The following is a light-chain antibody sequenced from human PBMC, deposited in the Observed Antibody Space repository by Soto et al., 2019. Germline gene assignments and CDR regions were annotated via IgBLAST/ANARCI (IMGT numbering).Light chain of an antibody. CDR2: AAS. J-gene: IGKJ1*01. V-gene: IGKV1-39*01. CDR3: QQTYSYVWT. CDR1: ESISIY. Sequence: DIQMTQSPSSLSASVGDRVTITCRASESISIYLHWNQHRTGQAPKLLIYAASSLQSGVPSRFSGTGSGTDFNLTISGLQPVDFETYYCQQTYSYVWTFGEGTNVQVK.